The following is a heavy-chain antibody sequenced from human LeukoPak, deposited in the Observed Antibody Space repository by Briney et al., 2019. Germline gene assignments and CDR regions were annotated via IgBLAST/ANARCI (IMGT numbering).Heavy chain of an antibody. V-gene: IGHV3-30*18. CDR3: AKKYSYGSGAGDALDI. D-gene: IGHD3-10*01. Sequence: GGSLRLSCAASGFTFSNFGMHWVRQAPGKGLEWVAVISYDGSLKHYLDSVKGRFIISRDNSKSTLYLQMDSLRVEDTAVYYCAKKYSYGSGAGDALDIWGHGTLVTVSS. CDR1: GFTFSNFG. J-gene: IGHJ3*02. CDR2: ISYDGSLK.